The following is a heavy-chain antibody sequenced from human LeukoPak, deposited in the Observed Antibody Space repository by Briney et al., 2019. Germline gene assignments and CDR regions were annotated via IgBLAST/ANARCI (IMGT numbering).Heavy chain of an antibody. J-gene: IGHJ4*02. CDR1: GFTVSSNY. D-gene: IGHD6-13*01. CDR2: IYSGGST. V-gene: IGHV3-66*01. Sequence: GGSLRLSCAASGFTVSSNYMSWVRQAPGKGLEWVSVIYSGGSTYYADSVKGRFTISRDNSKNTLYLQMNSLRAEDTAVYYCARDLVSSRVDYWGQGTLVTVPS. CDR3: ARDLVSSRVDY.